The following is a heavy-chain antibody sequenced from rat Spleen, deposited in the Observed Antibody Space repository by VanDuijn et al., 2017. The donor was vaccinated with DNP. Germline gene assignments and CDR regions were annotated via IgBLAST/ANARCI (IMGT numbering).Heavy chain of an antibody. CDR2: ISYDGSGP. CDR3: TTFEGTNA. J-gene: IGHJ4*01. CDR1: GFTFSDYN. D-gene: IGHD1-11*01. V-gene: IGHV5-7*01. Sequence: EVQLVESGGGLVQPGRSLKFSCAASGFTFSDYNMAWVRQAPKKGLEWVANISYDGSGPYYRDSVKGRFTISRDNAKSTLYLQMDSLRSEDKATYYCTTFEGTNAWGQGTSVTVSS.